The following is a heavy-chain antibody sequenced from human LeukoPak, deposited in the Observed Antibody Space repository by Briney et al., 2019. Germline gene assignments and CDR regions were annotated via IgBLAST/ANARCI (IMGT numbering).Heavy chain of an antibody. CDR2: IRNDGSNK. Sequence: GGSLRLSCAASGFTFGSYGMHWVRQAPGKGLEWVTFIRNDGSNKYYADSVKGRFTISRDNSKNTLYLQMNTRRAEDTAVYYFAKGVKHIVVVTAQHYFDYWGQGTLVTGSS. CDR3: AKGVKHIVVVTAQHYFDY. V-gene: IGHV3-30*02. D-gene: IGHD2-21*02. J-gene: IGHJ4*02. CDR1: GFTFGSYG.